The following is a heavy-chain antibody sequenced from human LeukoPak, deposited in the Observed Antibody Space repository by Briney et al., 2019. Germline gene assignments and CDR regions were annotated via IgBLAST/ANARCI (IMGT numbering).Heavy chain of an antibody. CDR2: ISAGGSST. Sequence: TGGSLRLSCAASGFTFSSYAMSWVRQAPGKGLEWVSTISAGGSSTYYADSVKGRFTISRDNSKNTLYLQMNSLRAEDTAVYYCAKDRYYGSGSYSPGPYFDHWGQGTLVSVSS. CDR1: GFTFSSYA. V-gene: IGHV3-23*01. D-gene: IGHD3-10*01. CDR3: AKDRYYGSGSYSPGPYFDH. J-gene: IGHJ4*02.